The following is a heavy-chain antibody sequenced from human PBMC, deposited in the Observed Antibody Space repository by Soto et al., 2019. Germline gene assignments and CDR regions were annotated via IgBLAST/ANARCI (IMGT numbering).Heavy chain of an antibody. V-gene: IGHV1-58*02. Sequence: SVKVSCKASGFNFATSTIQWVRQTRGHRLEWIGWIVVGSGNTNFAQDLRQRVTFSRDMSTSTAYMDVSTLRSDDTAMYYCATASAGYTFGFDLWGQGSLVTVSS. D-gene: IGHD1-1*01. CDR1: GFNFATST. J-gene: IGHJ4*02. CDR3: ATASAGYTFGFDL. CDR2: IVVGSGNT.